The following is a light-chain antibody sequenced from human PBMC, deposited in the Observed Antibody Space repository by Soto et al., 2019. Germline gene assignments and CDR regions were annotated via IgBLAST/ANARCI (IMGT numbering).Light chain of an antibody. CDR1: QSVSSN. V-gene: IGKV3-15*01. J-gene: IGKJ1*01. CDR3: QQYNNWPRT. Sequence: EIVMTQSPATLSVSPGERATLSCRASQSVSSNLAWYQQKPGQTPRLLIYGASARATGIPVRFSGSGSGTEFTLSISSLQSEDFAVYYCQQYNNWPRTLGQGTKVEIK. CDR2: GAS.